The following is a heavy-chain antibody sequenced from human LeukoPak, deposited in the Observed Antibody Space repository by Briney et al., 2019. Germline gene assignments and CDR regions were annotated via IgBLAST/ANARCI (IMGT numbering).Heavy chain of an antibody. CDR1: GFSFSTAW. CDR2: LKIKRDGETT. J-gene: IGHJ4*02. D-gene: IGHD6-19*01. CDR3: ARDQYSSGWFDY. Sequence: SGGSLRLSCGASGFSFSTAWMSWVRQAPGKGLEWVARLKIKRDGETTDYAAPVKGRFTISRDTSKNTLYLQMNSLKTEDTAMYYCARDQYSSGWFDYWGQGTLVTVSS. V-gene: IGHV3-15*01.